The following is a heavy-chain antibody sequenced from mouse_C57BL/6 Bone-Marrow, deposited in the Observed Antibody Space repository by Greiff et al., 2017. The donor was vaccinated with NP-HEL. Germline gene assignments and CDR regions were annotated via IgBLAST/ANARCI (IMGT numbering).Heavy chain of an antibody. CDR2: ISYDGSN. CDR1: GYSITSGYY. CDR3: ASNGSSSNYYAMDY. Sequence: EVQLQESGPGLVKPSQSLSLTCSVTGYSITSGYYWNWIRQFPGNKLEWMGYISYDGSNNYNPSLKNRISITRDTSKNQFFLKLNSVTTEDTATYDCASNGSSSNYYAMDYWGQGTSVTVSS. V-gene: IGHV3-6*01. D-gene: IGHD1-1*01. J-gene: IGHJ4*01.